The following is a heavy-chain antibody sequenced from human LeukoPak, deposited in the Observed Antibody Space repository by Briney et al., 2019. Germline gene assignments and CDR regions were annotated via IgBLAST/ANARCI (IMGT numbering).Heavy chain of an antibody. CDR1: GASFSSSTYY. V-gene: IGHV4-39*01. J-gene: IGHJ4*02. Sequence: SETLSPTCTVSGASFSSSTYYWGWIRQPPGKGLEWIGSIYYSGSTYYNPSLKSRVTMSVDTSKNQFSLKLSSVTAADTAVYYCARHAGGISATGTRPFDYWGQGTLVTVSS. CDR3: ARHAGGISATGTRPFDY. D-gene: IGHD6-13*01. CDR2: IYYSGST.